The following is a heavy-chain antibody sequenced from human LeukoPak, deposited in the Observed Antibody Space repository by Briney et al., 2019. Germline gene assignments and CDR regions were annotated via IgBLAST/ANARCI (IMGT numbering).Heavy chain of an antibody. J-gene: IGHJ6*02. D-gene: IGHD4-11*01. V-gene: IGHV3-23*01. CDR2: ISGSGGST. CDR1: GFIFTSFA. Sequence: PGGSLRLSCAASGFIFTSFAMHWVRQAPGKGLEWVSTISGSGGSTYYADSVRGRFTISRDNSKNTLYLQMNSLRAEDTAVYYCAKDTSNVYYYYGMDVWGQGTTVTVSS. CDR3: AKDTSNVYYYYGMDV.